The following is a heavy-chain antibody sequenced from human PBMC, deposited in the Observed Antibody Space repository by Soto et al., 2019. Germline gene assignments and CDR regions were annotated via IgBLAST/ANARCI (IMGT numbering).Heavy chain of an antibody. Sequence: GGSLRLSCAASGFTFSSYSMNWVRQAPGKGLEWVSYISSSSSTIYYADSVKGRFTISRDNAKNSLYLQMNSLRVEDTAVYYCARGSGGATYYYDSSGYYYSRYFDLWGRGTLVTVSS. CDR1: GFTFSSYS. CDR2: ISSSSSTI. V-gene: IGHV3-48*01. D-gene: IGHD3-22*01. J-gene: IGHJ2*01. CDR3: ARGSGGATYYYDSSGYYYSRYFDL.